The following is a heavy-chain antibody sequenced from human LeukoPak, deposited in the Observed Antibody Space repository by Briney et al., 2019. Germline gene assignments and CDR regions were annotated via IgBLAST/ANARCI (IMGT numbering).Heavy chain of an antibody. Sequence: PSEALSLTCTVSGGSISSSSYDWGWIRQPPGKGLEWIGSIYYSGSTYYNPSLKSRVTISVDTSKNQFSLKLSSVTAADTAVYYCASKGATYSSSWYYFAYWGQGTLVTVSS. V-gene: IGHV4-39*01. D-gene: IGHD6-13*01. J-gene: IGHJ4*02. CDR3: ASKGATYSSSWYYFAY. CDR1: GGSISSSSYD. CDR2: IYYSGST.